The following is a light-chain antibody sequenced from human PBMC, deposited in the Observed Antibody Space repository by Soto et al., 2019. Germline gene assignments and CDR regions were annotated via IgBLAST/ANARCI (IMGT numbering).Light chain of an antibody. CDR3: QKYNGTPRK. CDR1: QDISGH. J-gene: IGKJ1*01. V-gene: IGKV1-27*01. Sequence: DIQVTQSPSSLSASVGDRVTITCRASQDISGHLAWYQQKPGKVPKLLIYEASTLQSRVPSRFSANGSRSDFTLTISSLQPEDVATYYCQKYNGTPRKFGQGTKVELK. CDR2: EAS.